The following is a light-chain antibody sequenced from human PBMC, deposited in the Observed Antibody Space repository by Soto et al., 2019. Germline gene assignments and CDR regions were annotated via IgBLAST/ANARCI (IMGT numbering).Light chain of an antibody. CDR2: GND. CDR1: SSNIGRNT. J-gene: IGLJ3*02. CDR3: AAWDDSRKEV. V-gene: IGLV1-44*01. Sequence: QSVLTQPPSASGTPGQRVTISCSGSSSNIGRNTVNWYQQLPGTAPKLLIYGNDQRPSGVPDRFSGSKSGTSASLAISGLQSEDEADYYCAAWDDSRKEVFGGGTKLTVL.